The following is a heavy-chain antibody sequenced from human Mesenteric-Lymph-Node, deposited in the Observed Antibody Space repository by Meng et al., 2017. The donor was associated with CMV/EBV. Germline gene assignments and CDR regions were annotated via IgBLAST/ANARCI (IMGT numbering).Heavy chain of an antibody. CDR1: GFTFGAYW. V-gene: IGHV3-21*04. Sequence: GESLKISCAASGFTFGAYWMNWVRQAPGKGLEWVSSISTSGAFIYYADSVKGRFIISRDNAKNALNLQMTSLRAEDTAIYFCAKVSGPVPDYYYYPMDVWGQGTTVTVSS. D-gene: IGHD3-3*01. CDR3: AKVSGPVPDYYYYPMDV. CDR2: ISTSGAFI. J-gene: IGHJ6*02.